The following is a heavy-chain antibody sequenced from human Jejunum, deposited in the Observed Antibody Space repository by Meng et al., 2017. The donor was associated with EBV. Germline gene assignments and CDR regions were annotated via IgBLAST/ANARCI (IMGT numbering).Heavy chain of an antibody. Sequence: QVQLVQSGAEVKKPGASVTVSCKASGYTFTDYYMHWVRQAPGQGFEWMGRINPNSGGTNYVEKFQGRVTMTGDTSISTAYMELNSLKSDDTAVYYCATGNYGDYSGSDYGGQGTLVTVSS. CDR1: GYTFTDYY. CDR2: INPNSGGT. J-gene: IGHJ4*02. D-gene: IGHD4-17*01. CDR3: ATGNYGDYSGSDY. V-gene: IGHV1-2*06.